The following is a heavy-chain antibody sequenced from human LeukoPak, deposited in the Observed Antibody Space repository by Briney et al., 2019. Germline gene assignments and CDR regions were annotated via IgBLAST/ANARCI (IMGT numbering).Heavy chain of an antibody. J-gene: IGHJ4*02. CDR2: IKKDGSEK. Sequence: PGGSLRLSCAASGFTFSSYWMSWVRQAPGKGLEWVATIKKDGSEKYYVDSVKGRFTISRDNAKSSLYLQMNSLRGDDTAVYYCARDSSGNYWGQGTLATVSS. V-gene: IGHV3-7*01. CDR3: ARDSSGNY. D-gene: IGHD6-19*01. CDR1: GFTFSSYW.